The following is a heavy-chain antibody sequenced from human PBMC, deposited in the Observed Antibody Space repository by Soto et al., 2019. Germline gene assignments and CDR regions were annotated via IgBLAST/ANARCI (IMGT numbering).Heavy chain of an antibody. V-gene: IGHV3-72*01. J-gene: IGHJ4*02. Sequence: GGSLRLSCAASGFTFSDHYIDWVRQAPGKGLEWVGRSRNKANSYTTEYAASVKGRFTFSRDDSKNSVYLQMDSLKIEDMAVYYCVRVLKGRPTYFDYWGQGTLVTVSS. CDR1: GFTFSDHY. CDR2: SRNKANSYTT. CDR3: VRVLKGRPTYFDY.